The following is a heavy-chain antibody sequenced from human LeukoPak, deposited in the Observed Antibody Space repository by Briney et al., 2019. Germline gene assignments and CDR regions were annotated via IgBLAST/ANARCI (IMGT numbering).Heavy chain of an antibody. CDR2: ISTSDGTT. CDR1: GFTFSSYA. D-gene: IGHD5-18*01. V-gene: IGHV3-23*01. CDR3: AKGRTGFSYGYGIDY. J-gene: IGHJ4*02. Sequence: GGSLRLSCAASGFTFSSYAMSWVRQAPGKGLEWVSAISTSDGTTYYADSVKGRFTISRDNSKNTLYLQMNSLRAEDAAIYYCAKGRTGFSYGYGIDYLGQGTLVTVSS.